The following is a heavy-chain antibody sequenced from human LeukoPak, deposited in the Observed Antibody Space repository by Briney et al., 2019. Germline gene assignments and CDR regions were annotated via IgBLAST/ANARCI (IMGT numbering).Heavy chain of an antibody. Sequence: PSETLSLTWTVSGGSTTSYYWSWIRQPPGKGLEWIGYIYYSGSPNYNPSLKSRVTISVDTSKNQFSLKLSSVTAADTAVYYCARYPTPWRLVGISQLGLAAFDIWGQGTMVTVSS. V-gene: IGHV4-59*08. CDR3: ARYPTPWRLVGISQLGLAAFDI. J-gene: IGHJ3*02. CDR1: GGSTTSYY. CDR2: IYYSGSP. D-gene: IGHD5-24*01.